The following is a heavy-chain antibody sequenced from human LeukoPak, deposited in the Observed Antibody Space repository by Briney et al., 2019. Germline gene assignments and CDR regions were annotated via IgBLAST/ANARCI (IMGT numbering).Heavy chain of an antibody. J-gene: IGHJ3*02. CDR2: IYHSGST. Sequence: PSETLSLTCTVSGYSISSGYYWGWIRQPPGKGLEWIGSIYHSGSTYYNPSLKSRVTISVDTSKNQFSLKLSSVTAADTAVYYCAREAADAFDIWGQGTMVTVSS. V-gene: IGHV4-38-2*02. CDR1: GYSISSGYY. CDR3: AREAADAFDI. D-gene: IGHD6-25*01.